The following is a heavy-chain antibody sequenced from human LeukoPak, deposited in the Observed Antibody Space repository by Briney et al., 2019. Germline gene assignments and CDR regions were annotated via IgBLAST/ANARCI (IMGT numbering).Heavy chain of an antibody. D-gene: IGHD3-10*01. CDR3: ARGNLWFGELVY. CDR2: INSDGINT. CDR1: GFTFSNYW. V-gene: IGHV3-74*01. Sequence: GGSLRLSCAASGFTFSNYWMHWVRQAPGKGLVWVSRINSDGINTSYADSVKGRFTISRDNAKNTLNLQMNSLRAEDTAVYYCARGNLWFGELVYWGQGTLVTVSS. J-gene: IGHJ4*02.